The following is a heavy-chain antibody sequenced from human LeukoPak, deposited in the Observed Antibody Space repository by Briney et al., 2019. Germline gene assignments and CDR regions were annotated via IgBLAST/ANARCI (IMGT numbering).Heavy chain of an antibody. J-gene: IGHJ4*02. Sequence: SETLSLTCTVSGGSISSYYWSWIRQPPGKGLEWIGYMFYSGSTNYNPSLKSRVTISVDTSKSQFSLKLSSVTAADTAVYYCASGGSYPYYFDYWGQGTLVTVSS. V-gene: IGHV4-59*01. CDR3: ASGGSYPYYFDY. CDR1: GGSISSYY. D-gene: IGHD1-26*01. CDR2: MFYSGST.